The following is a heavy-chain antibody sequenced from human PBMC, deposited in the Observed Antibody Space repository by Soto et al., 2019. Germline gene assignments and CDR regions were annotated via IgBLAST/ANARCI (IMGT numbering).Heavy chain of an antibody. V-gene: IGHV3-74*01. J-gene: IGHJ4*02. D-gene: IGHD1-1*01. Sequence: GGSLTLSCAASGFNLGSYCMHWVRQAPGKGLVWGSRINDYGTTINYAESVEGRFTISRDDAKSEVYLQMNNLRAEDTAVYYCARGGLEPFDYWGQGALVTVSS. CDR2: INDYGTTI. CDR3: ARGGLEPFDY. CDR1: GFNLGSYC.